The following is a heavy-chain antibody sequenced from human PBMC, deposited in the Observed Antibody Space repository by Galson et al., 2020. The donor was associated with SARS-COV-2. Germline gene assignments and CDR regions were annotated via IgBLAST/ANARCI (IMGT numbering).Heavy chain of an antibody. V-gene: IGHV3-30*18. Sequence: GGSLRLSCAASGFTFSSYGMHWVRQAPGKGLEWVAVISYAGSNKYYADSVKGRFTISRDNSKNTLYLQMNSLRAEDTAVYYCAKGKCRGCSKYYYGMDVWGQGTTVTVSS. CDR3: AKGKCRGCSKYYYGMDV. J-gene: IGHJ6*02. CDR1: GFTFSSYG. CDR2: ISYAGSNK. D-gene: IGHD6-19*01.